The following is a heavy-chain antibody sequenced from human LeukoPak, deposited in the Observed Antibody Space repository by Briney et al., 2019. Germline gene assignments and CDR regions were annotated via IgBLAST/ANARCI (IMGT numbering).Heavy chain of an antibody. CDR3: ARHRRDYGSGSYTNFDY. CDR2: IYPGDSDT. Sequence: GESLKISCKGSGHSFTSYWIGWVRQMPGKGLEWMGIIYPGDSDTRYSPSFQGQVTISADKSISTAYLQWSSLKASDTAMYYCARHRRDYGSGSYTNFDYWGQGTLVTVSS. J-gene: IGHJ4*02. D-gene: IGHD3-10*01. V-gene: IGHV5-51*01. CDR1: GHSFTSYW.